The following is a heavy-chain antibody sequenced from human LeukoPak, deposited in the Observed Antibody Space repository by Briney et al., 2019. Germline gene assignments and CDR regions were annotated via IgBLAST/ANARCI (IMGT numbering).Heavy chain of an antibody. V-gene: IGHV3-23*01. CDR1: GGSISGNY. Sequence: ASETLSLTCTVSGGSISGNYWSWVRQAPGKGLEWVSAISGSGGSTYYADSVKGRFTISRDNSKNTLYLQMNSLRAEDTAVYYCAKGAVTHAYYYYGMDVWGQGTTVTVSS. J-gene: IGHJ6*02. D-gene: IGHD4-17*01. CDR3: AKGAVTHAYYYYGMDV. CDR2: ISGSGGST.